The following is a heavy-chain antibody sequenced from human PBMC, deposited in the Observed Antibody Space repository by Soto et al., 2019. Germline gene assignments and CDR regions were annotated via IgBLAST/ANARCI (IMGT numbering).Heavy chain of an antibody. CDR2: IYFNGNT. Sequence: SETLSLTCTVSAASFSKYYWTWIRQPPGKGLEWVGYIYFNGNTKYNPSLERRLTTSINTSKKEFSLKLTSMTAADAAVYYCASVTLGGIVLAHWGQGTLVTVSS. V-gene: IGHV4-59*01. CDR3: ASVTLGGIVLAH. J-gene: IGHJ4*02. D-gene: IGHD3-16*01. CDR1: AASFSKYY.